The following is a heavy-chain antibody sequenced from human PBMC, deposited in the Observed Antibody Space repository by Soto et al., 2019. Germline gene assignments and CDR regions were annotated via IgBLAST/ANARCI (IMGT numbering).Heavy chain of an antibody. V-gene: IGHV3-23*01. CDR2: ISGSGGST. Sequence: GGSLRLSCAASGFTFISYAMSWVRQAPGKGLEWVPAISGSGGSTYYADSVKGRFTISRDNSKNTLYLQMNSLRAEDTAVYYCAKDLITMVRGVMSYYYGMDVWGQGTTVTVSS. CDR1: GFTFISYA. D-gene: IGHD3-10*01. CDR3: AKDLITMVRGVMSYYYGMDV. J-gene: IGHJ6*02.